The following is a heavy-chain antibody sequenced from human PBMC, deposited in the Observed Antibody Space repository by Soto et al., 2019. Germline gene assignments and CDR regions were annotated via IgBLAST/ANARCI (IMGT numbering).Heavy chain of an antibody. J-gene: IGHJ6*02. D-gene: IGHD3-22*01. CDR1: GSTIRSYS. CDR2: IISSSSYI. CDR3: TRDQGDSSGYYPVGMDV. Sequence: GVSLRVSCAATGSTIRSYSLNWVCPSPEKGLEWVSSIISSSSYIYYADSVKGRFTISRDNAKNSLYLQMNSLRAEDTALCYCTRDQGDSSGYYPVGMDVWGQGITVTVSS. V-gene: IGHV3-21*01.